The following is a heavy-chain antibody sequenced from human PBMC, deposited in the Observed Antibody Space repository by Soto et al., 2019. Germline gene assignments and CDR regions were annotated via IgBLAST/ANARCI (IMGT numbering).Heavy chain of an antibody. Sequence: EVQLLESGGGLVQPGGSLRLSCAASGFTFSNYAMSWVRQAPGKGLEWVSVISKSGGTTYYADSVRGRFTISRDNSKDTLYLQMSSLRAADTAVYYCAKDRGSSWYLFDYWGQGILVIVSS. J-gene: IGHJ4*02. CDR3: AKDRGSSWYLFDY. CDR2: ISKSGGTT. V-gene: IGHV3-23*01. D-gene: IGHD6-13*01. CDR1: GFTFSNYA.